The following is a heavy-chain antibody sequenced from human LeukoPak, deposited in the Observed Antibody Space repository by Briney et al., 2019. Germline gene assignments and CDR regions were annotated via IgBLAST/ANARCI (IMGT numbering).Heavy chain of an antibody. CDR1: GITFSIYW. CDR3: ARELSSGYGMVV. D-gene: IGHD6-19*01. CDR2: IKEDGSEK. Sequence: GGSLRLSCTASGITFSIYWMSWVRQAPGKGLEWVATIKEDGSEKYYVDSVRGRFTISRDNAKNALYLQMNSLRAEDTAVYYCARELSSGYGMVVWGQGTTVTVSS. V-gene: IGHV3-7*01. J-gene: IGHJ6*02.